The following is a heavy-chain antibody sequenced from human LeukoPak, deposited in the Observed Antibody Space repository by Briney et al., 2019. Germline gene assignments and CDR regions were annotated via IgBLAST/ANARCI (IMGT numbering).Heavy chain of an antibody. CDR1: GGSFSGYY. CDR2: INHSGST. J-gene: IGHJ5*02. Sequence: SETLSLTCAVYGGSFSGYYWSWIRQPPGKGLEWIGEINHSGSTNYNPSLKSRVTISVDTSKNQFSLNLNSVTAADTAVYYCARVTYSGSYTNWFDPWGQGTLVTVSS. V-gene: IGHV4-34*01. D-gene: IGHD1-26*01. CDR3: ARVTYSGSYTNWFDP.